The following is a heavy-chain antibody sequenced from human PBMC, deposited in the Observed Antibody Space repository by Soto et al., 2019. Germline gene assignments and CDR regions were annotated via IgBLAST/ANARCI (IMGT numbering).Heavy chain of an antibody. CDR3: ARGGYYDSSGYEGLYYYYYGMDV. CDR2: INPNSGGT. V-gene: IGHV1-2*04. J-gene: IGHJ6*02. CDR1: GYTFTGYD. Sequence: APVKVSCKASGYTFTGYDMHWVRQAPGQGLEWMGWINPNSGGTNYAQKFQGWVTMTRDTSISTAYMELSRLRSDDTAVYYCARGGYYDSSGYEGLYYYYYGMDVWGQGTTVTVSS. D-gene: IGHD3-22*01.